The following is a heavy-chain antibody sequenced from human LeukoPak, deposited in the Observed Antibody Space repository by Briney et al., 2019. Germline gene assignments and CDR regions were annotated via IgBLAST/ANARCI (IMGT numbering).Heavy chain of an antibody. CDR3: ARDQEGFDY. CDR1: GYTFTSNY. V-gene: IGHV1-46*01. CDR2: IYPRDGST. J-gene: IGHJ4*02. Sequence: VKVSCKASGYTFTSNYIHWVRQAPGQGLEWMGMIYPRDGSTSYAQKFQGRVTVTRDTSTSTVHMELSGLRSEDTAVYYCARDQEGFDYWGQGTLVTVSS.